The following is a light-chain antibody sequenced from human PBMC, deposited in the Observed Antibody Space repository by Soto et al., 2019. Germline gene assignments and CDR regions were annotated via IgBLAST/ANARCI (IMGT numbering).Light chain of an antibody. CDR2: DVT. Sequence: QSALTQPRSVSGSPGQSVTISCTGTSTDIGDYNYVSWYQQHPGKAPKLMIYDVTKRPSGVPDRFSGSKSGNTASLTISGIQPEDEADYYCCSYAGSPYVFGIGTKVTV. CDR1: STDIGDYNY. J-gene: IGLJ1*01. V-gene: IGLV2-11*01. CDR3: CSYAGSPYV.